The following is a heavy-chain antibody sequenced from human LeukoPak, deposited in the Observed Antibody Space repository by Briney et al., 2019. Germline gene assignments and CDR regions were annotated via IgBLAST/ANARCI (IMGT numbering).Heavy chain of an antibody. D-gene: IGHD3-22*01. Sequence: PSETLSLTCTVSGGSISSDDYYWSWIRQPAGKGLKWIGRIYSSGSTKYNPSLKSRVTMSVDTSKNQFSLRLTSVTAADTAVYYCARVKRRYHSSGYYYDHYYYYYMDVWGKGTTVTVSS. CDR1: GGSISSDDYY. J-gene: IGHJ6*03. V-gene: IGHV4-61*02. CDR3: ARVKRRYHSSGYYYDHYYYYYMDV. CDR2: IYSSGST.